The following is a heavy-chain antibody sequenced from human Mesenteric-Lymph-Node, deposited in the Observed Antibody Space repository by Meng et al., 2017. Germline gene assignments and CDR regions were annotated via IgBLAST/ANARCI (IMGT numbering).Heavy chain of an antibody. J-gene: IGHJ4*02. V-gene: IGHV1-69*01. CDR2: SIPIVGTA. CDR3: AREGCSGGSCYSGFDY. D-gene: IGHD2-15*01. CDR1: GCTFSSDD. Sequence: GPLGQAAAEVKKPGAPVMACCKAGGCTFSSDDFCGWRRAPGRGVEWLGGSIPIVGTANYAQKFQGRVTITADESTSTASMELSSLRSEDTAVYYCAREGCSGGSCYSGFDYWGQGTLVTVSS.